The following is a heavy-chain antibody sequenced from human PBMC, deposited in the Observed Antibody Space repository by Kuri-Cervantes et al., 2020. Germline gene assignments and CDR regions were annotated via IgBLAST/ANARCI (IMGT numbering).Heavy chain of an antibody. V-gene: IGHV4-4*02. CDR1: GGSISSSNW. D-gene: IGHD6-6*01. J-gene: IGHJ6*03. CDR2: IYYSGST. CDR3: SRGDASSYYYMNV. Sequence: GSLRLSCAVSGGSISSSNWWSWVRQPPGKGLEWIGCIYYSGSTNYNPSLKSRVTISVDTSKNQFSLKLTSVTAADTAMYYCSRGDASSYYYMNVWGKGTTVTVSS.